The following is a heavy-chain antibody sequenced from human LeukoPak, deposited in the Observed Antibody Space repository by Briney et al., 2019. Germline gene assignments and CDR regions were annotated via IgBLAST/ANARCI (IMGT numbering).Heavy chain of an antibody. V-gene: IGHV3-33*01. CDR3: AREGPDVYFDY. CDR2: IWYDGSNK. D-gene: IGHD5-24*01. CDR1: GFTFSSYG. J-gene: IGHJ4*02. Sequence: GGSLRLSCAASGFTFSSYGMHWVRQAPGKGLEWVAVIWYDGSNKYYADSAKGRFTISRDNSKNTLYLQMNSLRAEDTAVYYCAREGPDVYFDYWGQGTLVTVSS.